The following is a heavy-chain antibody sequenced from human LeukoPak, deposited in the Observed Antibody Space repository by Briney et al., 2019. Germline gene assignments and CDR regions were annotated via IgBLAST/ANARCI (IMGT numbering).Heavy chain of an antibody. CDR3: AYYGSGSKPYDY. Sequence: SVKVSCKASGGTFSSYAISWVRQAPGQGLEWMGRIIPILGIANYAQKFQGRVTITADKSTSTAYMELSSLRSEDTAVYYCAYYGSGSKPYDYWGQGTLVTVSS. CDR2: IIPILGIA. V-gene: IGHV1-69*04. J-gene: IGHJ4*02. CDR1: GGTFSSYA. D-gene: IGHD3-10*01.